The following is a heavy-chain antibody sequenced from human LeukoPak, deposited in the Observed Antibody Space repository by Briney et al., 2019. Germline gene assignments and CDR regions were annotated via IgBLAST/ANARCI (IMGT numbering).Heavy chain of an antibody. CDR3: ARDPGIAAAGFHYYYMDV. Sequence: ASVKVSCKASGGTFSSYAISWVRQAPGQRLEWMGWISAYNGNTNYAQKLQGRVTMTTDTSTSTAYMELRSLRSDDTAVYYCARDPGIAAAGFHYYYMDVWGKGTTVTISS. CDR1: GGTFSSYA. V-gene: IGHV1-18*01. CDR2: ISAYNGNT. D-gene: IGHD6-13*01. J-gene: IGHJ6*03.